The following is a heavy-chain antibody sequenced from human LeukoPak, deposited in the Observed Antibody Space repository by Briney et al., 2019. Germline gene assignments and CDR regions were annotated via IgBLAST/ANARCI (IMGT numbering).Heavy chain of an antibody. D-gene: IGHD3-10*01. CDR2: ISGSGGNR. J-gene: IGHJ4*02. V-gene: IGHV3-23*01. CDR3: AKDRGTMVRGVLDY. CDR1: GFTFSTYA. Sequence: GGSLRLSCVASGFTFSTYAMSWVRQAPGKGLEWVSGISGSGGNRYYADSVKGRFTISRDTSKNTLYLQMNRLRVEDTAVYYCAKDRGTMVRGVLDYWGQGTLVTVSS.